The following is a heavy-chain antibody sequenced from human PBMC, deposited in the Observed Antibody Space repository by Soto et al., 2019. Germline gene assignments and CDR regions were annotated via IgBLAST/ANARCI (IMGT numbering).Heavy chain of an antibody. J-gene: IGHJ4*02. V-gene: IGHV1-69*19. CDR3: AREVQVHTPAFVY. Sequence: QVQMVQSGAEMKKPGSSVKVSCQVSGGTFNTYAINLVRQAPGQGPEWMGDISPMFGAANYAPKFQGRVTITADESTGTSYMQLSSLTSEDTALYFCAREVQVHTPAFVYWGQGTLVTVSS. D-gene: IGHD3-10*01. CDR2: ISPMFGAA. CDR1: GGTFNTYA.